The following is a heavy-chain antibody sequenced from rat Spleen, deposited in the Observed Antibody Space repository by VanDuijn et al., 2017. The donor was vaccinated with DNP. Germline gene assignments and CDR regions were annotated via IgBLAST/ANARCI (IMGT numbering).Heavy chain of an antibody. Sequence: EVQLVESGGDLVQPGRSLKVSCVVSGFTFNNYWMTWIRQVPGKGLEWVASITTSGDSTYSPDSVKGRFTISRDNAKSTLYLQMDSLRSEDTATYYCSTLNYYASLSGYFDYWGQGVMVTVSS. CDR1: GFTFNNYW. CDR3: STLNYYASLSGYFDY. V-gene: IGHV5-31*01. CDR2: ITTSGDST. D-gene: IGHD1-12*01. J-gene: IGHJ2*01.